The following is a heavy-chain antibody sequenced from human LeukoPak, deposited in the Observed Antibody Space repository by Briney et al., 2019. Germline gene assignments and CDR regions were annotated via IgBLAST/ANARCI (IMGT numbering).Heavy chain of an antibody. Sequence: SETLSLTCTGSGGSISSYYWSWIRQPAGKGLEWIGRIYTSGSTNYNPSPKSRVTMSVDTSKNQFSLKLSPVTAADTAVYYCAREDGYCSSTSCQSFDYWGQGTLVTVSS. CDR1: GGSISSYY. V-gene: IGHV4-4*07. D-gene: IGHD2-2*01. CDR3: AREDGYCSSTSCQSFDY. J-gene: IGHJ4*02. CDR2: IYTSGST.